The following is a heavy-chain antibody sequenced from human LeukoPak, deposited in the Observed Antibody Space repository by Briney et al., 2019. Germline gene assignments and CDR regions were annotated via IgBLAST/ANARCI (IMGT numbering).Heavy chain of an antibody. CDR3: AREWAVPAAILYNWFDP. D-gene: IGHD2-2*01. CDR2: IYTSGST. Sequence: SETLSLTCTVSGGSISSYYWSWIRQPAGKGLEWIGRIYTSGSTNYNPSLKSRVTMSVDTSKNQFSLKLSSVTAADTAVYYCAREWAVPAAILYNWFDPRGQGTLVTVSS. J-gene: IGHJ5*02. CDR1: GGSISSYY. V-gene: IGHV4-4*07.